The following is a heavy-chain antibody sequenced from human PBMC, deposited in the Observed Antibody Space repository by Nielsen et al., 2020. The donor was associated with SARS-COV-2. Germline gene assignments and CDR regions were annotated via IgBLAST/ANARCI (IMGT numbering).Heavy chain of an antibody. J-gene: IGHJ4*02. V-gene: IGHV3-23*01. Sequence: GGSLRLSCAASGFPFMRYAMSWVRQAPGKGLEWVSSIGAIDGSTNYADSVKGRFTISRDNSKNTLYLQLNSLRAEDTAVFYCAKISGSQRHYFDFWGQGALVTVSS. CDR1: GFPFMRYA. CDR3: AKISGSQRHYFDF. D-gene: IGHD1-26*01. CDR2: IGAIDGST.